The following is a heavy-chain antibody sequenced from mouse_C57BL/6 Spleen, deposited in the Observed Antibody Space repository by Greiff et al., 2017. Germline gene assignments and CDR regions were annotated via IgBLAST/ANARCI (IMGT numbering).Heavy chain of an antibody. D-gene: IGHD1-1*01. CDR1: GYTFTGYW. J-gene: IGHJ1*03. CDR2: ILPGSGST. V-gene: IGHV1-9*01. Sequence: QVQLQQSGAELMKPGASVKLSCKATGYTFTGYWIEWVKQRPGHGLEWIGEILPGSGSTNYNEKFRGKATFTADTSSNTAYMQLSSLTTEDSAIYYCARPFITTVVGDWYFDVWGTGTTVTVSS. CDR3: ARPFITTVVGDWYFDV.